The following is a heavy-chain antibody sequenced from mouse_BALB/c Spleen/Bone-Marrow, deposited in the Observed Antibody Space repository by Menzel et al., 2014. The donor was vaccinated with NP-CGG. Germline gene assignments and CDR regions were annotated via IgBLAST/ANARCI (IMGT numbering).Heavy chain of an antibody. V-gene: IGHV14-3*02. CDR2: IDPANGNT. CDR1: GFNIKDTY. Sequence: EVKLMESGAELMKPGASVKLSCTASGFNIKDTYMHWVKQRPEQGLEWIGRIDPANGNTKYEPKFQGKATITANTSSNTAYLQLSSLTSEDTAVYYCAKNYDYGKSFAYWGQGTLVTVSA. D-gene: IGHD2-4*01. CDR3: AKNYDYGKSFAY. J-gene: IGHJ3*01.